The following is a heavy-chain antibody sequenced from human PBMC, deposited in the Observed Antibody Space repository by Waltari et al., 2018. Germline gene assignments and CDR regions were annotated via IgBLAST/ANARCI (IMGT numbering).Heavy chain of an antibody. CDR3: ARDRLGSCYFDY. D-gene: IGHD2-15*01. J-gene: IGHJ4*02. Sequence: QVQLQESGPGLVKPSQTLSLTCTVSGGSISSGGYYWSWIRQHPGKGLEWIWYIYYSGRTYYNPSLKSRVTISVDTSKNQFSLKLSSVTAADTAVYYCARDRLGSCYFDYWGQGTLVTVSS. V-gene: IGHV4-31*03. CDR2: IYYSGRT. CDR1: GGSISSGGYY.